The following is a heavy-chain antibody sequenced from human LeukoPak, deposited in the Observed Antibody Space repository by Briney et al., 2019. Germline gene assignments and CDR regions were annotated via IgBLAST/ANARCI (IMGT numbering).Heavy chain of an antibody. CDR1: GFTFSSYA. CDR3: AKKADIVVVPAIYYYGMDV. D-gene: IGHD2-2*01. J-gene: IGHJ6*02. CDR2: ISGSGGST. Sequence: GGSLRLSCAASGFTFSSYAMSWVRQAPGKGLEWVSAISGSGGSTYYADSVKGRFTISRDNSKDTLYLQMNSLRAEDTAVYYCAKKADIVVVPAIYYYGMDVWGQGTTVTVSS. V-gene: IGHV3-23*01.